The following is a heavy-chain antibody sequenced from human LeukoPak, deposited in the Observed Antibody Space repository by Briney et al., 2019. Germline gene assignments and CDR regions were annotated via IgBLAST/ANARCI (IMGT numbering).Heavy chain of an antibody. CDR1: GYGISSDYY. J-gene: IGHJ4*02. CDR3: ARIITMIRGERSGYFAS. V-gene: IGHV4-38-2*01. CDR2: IYHSGST. Sequence: SETLSLTCAVSGYGISSDYYWGWIRQPPGKGLEWIASIYHSGSTYYNPSLKNRVTISVDTSKSQLSLELISVTAAGTAVYYCARIITMIRGERSGYFASWGQGTLVTVSS. D-gene: IGHD3-10*01.